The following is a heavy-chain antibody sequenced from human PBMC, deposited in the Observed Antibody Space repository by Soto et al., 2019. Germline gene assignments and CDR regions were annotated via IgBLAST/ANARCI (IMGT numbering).Heavy chain of an antibody. CDR3: ARYRIEVVWRGFDY. D-gene: IGHD1-1*01. CDR1: ADSSTISDSY. Sequence: SETLSLTCTVSADSSTISDSYWGWLRQPPGKGLQWIGSSSYNGGTFYNPSLKGRVAISVDPSKKHSSLQVTSVSAADTAVYYCARYRIEVVWRGFDYWGQGSPVTVSS. CDR2: SSYNGGT. V-gene: IGHV4-39*01. J-gene: IGHJ4*02.